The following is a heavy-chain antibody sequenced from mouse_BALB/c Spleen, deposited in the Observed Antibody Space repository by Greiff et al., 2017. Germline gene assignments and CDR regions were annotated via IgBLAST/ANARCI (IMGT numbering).Heavy chain of an antibody. CDR1: GFNIKDTY. J-gene: IGHJ4*01. Sequence: EVQLQESGAELVKPGASVKLSCTASGFNIKDTYMHWVKQRPEQGLEWIGRIDPANGNTKYDPKFQGKATITADTSSNTAYLQLSSLTSEDTAVYYCARSTYCRGAMDYWGQGTSVTVSS. CDR2: IDPANGNT. CDR3: ARSTYCRGAMDY. V-gene: IGHV14-3*02.